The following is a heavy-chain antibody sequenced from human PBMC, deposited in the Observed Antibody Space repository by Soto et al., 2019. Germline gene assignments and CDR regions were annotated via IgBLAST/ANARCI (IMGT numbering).Heavy chain of an antibody. CDR1: GYSVSSNSAA. V-gene: IGHV6-1*01. CDR2: TYYRSKWYN. Sequence: PSQTLSLTCAISGYSVSSNSAALNWIRQSPSRGLEWLGRTYYRSKWYNDYAVSVKSRITINPDTSKNQFSLQLNSVTPEDTAVYYCAREVGLRYFDWAFRGDWFDPWGQGTLVTVSS. J-gene: IGHJ5*02. CDR3: AREVGLRYFDWAFRGDWFDP. D-gene: IGHD3-9*01.